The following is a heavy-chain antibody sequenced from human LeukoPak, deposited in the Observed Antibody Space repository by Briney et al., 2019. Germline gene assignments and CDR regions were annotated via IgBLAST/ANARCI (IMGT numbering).Heavy chain of an antibody. V-gene: IGHV1-69*06. CDR1: GGTFSSYA. CDR3: AGDENPYSSSWYRAPHY. J-gene: IGHJ4*02. Sequence: SVKVSCKASGGTFSSYAISWVRQAPGQGLEWMGGIIPIFGTANYAQKFQGRVTITADKSTSTAYMELSSLRSEDTAVYYCAGDENPYSSSWYRAPHYWGQGTLVTVSS. D-gene: IGHD6-13*01. CDR2: IIPIFGTA.